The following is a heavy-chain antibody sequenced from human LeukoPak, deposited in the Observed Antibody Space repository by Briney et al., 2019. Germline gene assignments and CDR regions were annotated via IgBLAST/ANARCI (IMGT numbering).Heavy chain of an antibody. D-gene: IGHD3-10*01. CDR3: ATGYYYDAFDT. J-gene: IGHJ3*02. V-gene: IGHV3-15*01. CDR2: VKSKVSGGTT. CDR1: GFTFSSYA. Sequence: PGGSLRLSCAASGFTFSSYAMSWVRQAPGKGLEWVARVKSKVSGGTTDYAAPVKGRFTISRDDSKTTLHLQMDSLKAEDTAVYYCATGYYYDAFDTWGQGTMVTVSS.